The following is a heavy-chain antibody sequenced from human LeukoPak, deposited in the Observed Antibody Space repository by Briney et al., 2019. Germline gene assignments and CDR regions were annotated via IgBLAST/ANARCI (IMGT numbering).Heavy chain of an antibody. Sequence: ASVKVSCKAFGYPFTIYYLNWLRQAPGKGLEWMGIINPGGGTTSYAQKFQGRVTVTRDTSTTTLYLDLNSLTSEDTAVYYCARGSEDHREVFDYWGQGALVTASS. D-gene: IGHD3-3*01. CDR2: INPGGGTT. CDR3: ARGSEDHREVFDY. CDR1: GYPFTIYY. V-gene: IGHV1-46*01. J-gene: IGHJ4*02.